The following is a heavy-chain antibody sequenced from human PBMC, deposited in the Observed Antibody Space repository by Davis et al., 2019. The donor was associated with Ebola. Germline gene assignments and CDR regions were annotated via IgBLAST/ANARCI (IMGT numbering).Heavy chain of an antibody. V-gene: IGHV4-59*12. CDR1: GGSMSSYY. J-gene: IGHJ4*02. D-gene: IGHD3-10*01. Sequence: MPSETLSLTCTVSGGSMSSYYWSWFRQTPGKGLEWIGYVSSSGSTNYNSSLESRVTISVDTFKNQFSLKLRSVTAADTAVYYCARAGFGESIDYWGQGTLVTVSS. CDR2: VSSSGST. CDR3: ARAGFGESIDY.